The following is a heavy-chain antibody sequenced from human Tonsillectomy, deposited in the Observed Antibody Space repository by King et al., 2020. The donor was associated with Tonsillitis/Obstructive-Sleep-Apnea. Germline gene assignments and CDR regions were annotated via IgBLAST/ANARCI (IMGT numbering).Heavy chain of an antibody. J-gene: IGHJ6*03. CDR2: ISTSSTYI. V-gene: IGHV3-21*01. Sequence: VQLVESGGGLVKPGGSLRLSGAASGFTFSSYNMNWVRQAPGKGLEWVSSISTSSTYIYYADSVKGRFTISRDNAKNSLYLQMNSLRAEDTAVYYCARDFDLRYYYMDVWGKGTTVTVSS. CDR1: GFTFSSYN. CDR3: ARDFDLRYYYMDV. D-gene: IGHD3-9*01.